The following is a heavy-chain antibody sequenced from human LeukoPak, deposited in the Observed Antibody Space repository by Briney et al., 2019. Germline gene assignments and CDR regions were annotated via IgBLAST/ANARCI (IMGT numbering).Heavy chain of an antibody. J-gene: IGHJ4*02. CDR2: ISGSGGST. Sequence: PGGSLRLSCAASGFTFSSYAMSWFRQAPGKGLEWVSAISGSGGSTYYADSVKGRFTISRDNSKNTLYLQMNSLRAEDTAVYYCAKGLLLLWFGELDYWGQGTLVTVSS. V-gene: IGHV3-23*01. D-gene: IGHD3-10*01. CDR3: AKGLLLLWFGELDY. CDR1: GFTFSSYA.